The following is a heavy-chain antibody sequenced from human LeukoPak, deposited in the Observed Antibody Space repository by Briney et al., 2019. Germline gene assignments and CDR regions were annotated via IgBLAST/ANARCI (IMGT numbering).Heavy chain of an antibody. V-gene: IGHV4-61*02. CDR1: GGSISSGSYY. CDR2: IYTSGST. CDR3: ARFHYDFWSGYYTGPDFDY. Sequence: SQALSLTCTVSGGSISSGSYYWSWIRQPAGKGLEWIGRIYTSGSTNYNPSLKSRVTISVDTSKNQFSLKLSSVTAADTAVYYCARFHYDFWSGYYTGPDFDYWGQGTLVTVSS. D-gene: IGHD3-3*01. J-gene: IGHJ4*02.